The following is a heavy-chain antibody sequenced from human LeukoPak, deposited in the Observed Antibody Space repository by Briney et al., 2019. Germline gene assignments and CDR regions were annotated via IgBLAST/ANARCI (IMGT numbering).Heavy chain of an antibody. J-gene: IGHJ5*02. CDR2: ISGSGGST. Sequence: GGSLRLSCAASGFTFSSYAMSWVRQAPGKGLEWVSAISGSGGSTYYADSVKGRFTISRDNSKNTLYLQMNSLRAEDTAVYYCASYCSGGSCHGWFDPWGQGTLVTVSS. CDR3: ASYCSGGSCHGWFDP. V-gene: IGHV3-23*01. CDR1: GFTFSSYA. D-gene: IGHD2-15*01.